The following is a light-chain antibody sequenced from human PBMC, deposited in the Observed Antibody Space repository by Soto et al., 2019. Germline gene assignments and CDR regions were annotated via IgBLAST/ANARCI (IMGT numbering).Light chain of an antibody. CDR2: FAS. Sequence: DIQLTQSPSSVSAVVGDRVTISCRANQDISSWLVWYQQHPGKAPKLLVYFASTSQSGVPSRFSGSGSGTDFTLTISSLQPEDFATYYCQQTNSFPYTFGQGTKLEI. CDR3: QQTNSFPYT. J-gene: IGKJ2*01. CDR1: QDISSW. V-gene: IGKV1-12*01.